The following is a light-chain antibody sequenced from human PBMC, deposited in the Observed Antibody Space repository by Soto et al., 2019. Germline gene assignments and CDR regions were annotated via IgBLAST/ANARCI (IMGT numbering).Light chain of an antibody. Sequence: DIQLTQSPSSLSASVGDRVTFTCRASQDISHFLAWYQQRPGEVPRLLIYGASTLQSGVPSRFSGSGSGTEFTLTITSLQPEDVATYYCQKYNKDSPATFGPGTKVEIK. J-gene: IGKJ1*01. CDR2: GAS. CDR1: QDISHF. V-gene: IGKV1-27*01. CDR3: QKYNKDSPAT.